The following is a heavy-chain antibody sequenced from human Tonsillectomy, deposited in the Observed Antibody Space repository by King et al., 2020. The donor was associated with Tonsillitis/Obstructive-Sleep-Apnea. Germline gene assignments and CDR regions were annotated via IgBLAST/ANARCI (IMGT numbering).Heavy chain of an antibody. CDR2: ISWADDK. CDR3: AHLMRRYNWNRGYYYYMDV. Sequence: ITLKEFGPTLVKPTQTLTLTCSFSGFSLRTSGVGVGWIRQPPGKALEWLALISWADDKTYSLSLISRLTITKDTSRNRVVLTMTNMDPVDTATYYCAHLMRRYNWNRGYYYYMDVWGKGTTVTVSS. CDR1: GFSLRTSGVG. J-gene: IGHJ6*03. V-gene: IGHV2-5*02. D-gene: IGHD1-20*01.